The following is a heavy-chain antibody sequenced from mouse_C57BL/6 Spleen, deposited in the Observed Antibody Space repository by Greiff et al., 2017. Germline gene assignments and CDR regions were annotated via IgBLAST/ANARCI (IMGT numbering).Heavy chain of an antibody. CDR1: GYSITSGYD. V-gene: IGHV3-1*01. CDR2: ISYSGST. Sequence: EVKVVESGPGMVKPSQSLSLTCTVTGYSITSGYDWHWIRHFPGNKLEWMGYISYSGSTNYNPSLKSRISITHDTSKNHFFLKLNSVTTEDTATYYCARSYYYGSSYLFAYWGQGTLVTVSA. J-gene: IGHJ3*01. D-gene: IGHD1-1*01. CDR3: ARSYYYGSSYLFAY.